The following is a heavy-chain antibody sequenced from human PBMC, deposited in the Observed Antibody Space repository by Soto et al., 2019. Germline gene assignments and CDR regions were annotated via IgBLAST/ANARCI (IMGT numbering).Heavy chain of an antibody. J-gene: IGHJ4*02. D-gene: IGHD3-22*01. CDR2: IIPILGTP. CDR1: GDTFSSYA. CDR3: ARERSRYDRSGYYRPDY. V-gene: IGHV1-69*10. Sequence: SVKVSCKTSGDTFSSYAISWVRQAPGQGLEWMGGIIPILGTPSYAQKFQGRVTITADKSTSTAYMELSSLRSEDTAVYYCARERSRYDRSGYYRPDYWGQGTLVTVSS.